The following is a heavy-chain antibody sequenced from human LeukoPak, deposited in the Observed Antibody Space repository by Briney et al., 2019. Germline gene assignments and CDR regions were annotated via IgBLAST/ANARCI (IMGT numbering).Heavy chain of an antibody. CDR3: ARGGWFGELVFDY. J-gene: IGHJ4*02. Sequence: PSGTLSLTCTVSGGSISSYYWSWIRQPPGKGLEWIGYIYYSGSTNYNPSLKSRVTISVDTSKNQFSLKLSSVTAADTAVYYCARGGWFGELVFDYWGQGTLVTVSS. CDR1: GGSISSYY. CDR2: IYYSGST. V-gene: IGHV4-59*01. D-gene: IGHD3-10*01.